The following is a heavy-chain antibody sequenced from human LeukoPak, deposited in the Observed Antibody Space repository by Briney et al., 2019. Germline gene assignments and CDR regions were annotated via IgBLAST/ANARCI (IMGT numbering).Heavy chain of an antibody. V-gene: IGHV1-2*02. Sequence: ASVKVSCKASGYTFTGYYMHWVRQAPGQGLEWMGWINPNSGGTNYAQKFQGRVTMTRDTSISTAYMELSRLRSDDTAVYYCARVNYDFWSGYPLDYWGQGTLVTVSS. D-gene: IGHD3-3*01. CDR2: INPNSGGT. CDR1: GYTFTGYY. J-gene: IGHJ4*02. CDR3: ARVNYDFWSGYPLDY.